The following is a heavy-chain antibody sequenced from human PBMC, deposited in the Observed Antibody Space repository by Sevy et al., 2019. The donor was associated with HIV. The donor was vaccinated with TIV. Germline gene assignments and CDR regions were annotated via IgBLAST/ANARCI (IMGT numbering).Heavy chain of an antibody. CDR3: SRQLSRRSTVTTFSGSGFDY. D-gene: IGHD4-4*01. CDR2: IYYSGST. Sequence: SETLSLTCTVSGGSISSSSYYWGWIRQPPGKGLEWIGSIYYSGSTYYNPSLKGRVTISVDTSKNQFSLMLSSVTAADTAVYYCSRQLSRRSTVTTFSGSGFDYWGQGTLVTVSS. J-gene: IGHJ4*02. CDR1: GGSISSSSYY. V-gene: IGHV4-39*01.